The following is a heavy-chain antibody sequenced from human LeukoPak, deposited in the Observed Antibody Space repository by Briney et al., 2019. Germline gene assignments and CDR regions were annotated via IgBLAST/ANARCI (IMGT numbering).Heavy chain of an antibody. Sequence: ASVKVSCKVSGYTLTELSMHWVRQAPGQGLEWMGGIIPIFGTANYAQKFQGRVTITADESTSTAYMELSSLRSEDTAVYYCARGALELGMFGASEHQPIYFQHWGQGTLVTVPS. CDR3: ARGALELGMFGASEHQPIYFQH. J-gene: IGHJ1*01. CDR2: IIPIFGTA. CDR1: GYTLTELS. D-gene: IGHD1-7*01. V-gene: IGHV1-69*13.